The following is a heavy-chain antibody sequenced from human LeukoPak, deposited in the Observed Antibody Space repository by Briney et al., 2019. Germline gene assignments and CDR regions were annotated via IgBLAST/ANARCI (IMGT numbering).Heavy chain of an antibody. CDR2: ISSSSSFK. Sequence: GGPLRLSCAASGFTFRTYTINWVRQAPGKRLEWVSSISSSSSFKQYADSAKGRFTISRDNAKNSLYLQMSGLRGEDTAVYYCARDLGSGDYLRKYFDLWGRGTLVAVSS. V-gene: IGHV3-21*06. D-gene: IGHD4-17*01. CDR1: GFTFRTYT. J-gene: IGHJ2*01. CDR3: ARDLGSGDYLRKYFDL.